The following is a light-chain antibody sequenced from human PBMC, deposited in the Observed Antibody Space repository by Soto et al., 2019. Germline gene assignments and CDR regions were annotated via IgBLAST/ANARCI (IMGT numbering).Light chain of an antibody. CDR3: CSFAGSGTI. Sequence: QSVLTQPPSVSGAPGQRVTISCTGSSSNIGAGYDVHWYQQLPGTAPKLLISGNSNRPSGVPDRFSGSKSGTSASLAITGLQAEDEADYYCCSFAGSGTIFGGGTKLTVL. CDR1: SSNIGAGYD. J-gene: IGLJ2*01. V-gene: IGLV1-40*01. CDR2: GNS.